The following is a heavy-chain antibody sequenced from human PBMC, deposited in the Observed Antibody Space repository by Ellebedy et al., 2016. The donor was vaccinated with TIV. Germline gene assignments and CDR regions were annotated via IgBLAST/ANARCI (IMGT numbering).Heavy chain of an antibody. CDR2: LTADGRST. Sequence: GESLKISXAASGFSLSNSFMSWLRQAPGKGLEWVSTLTADGRSTYFADSVKGRFTISRDNSKNTVYLQMNSLRSEDTAVYYCRPGHYSDTWGQGTLVTVSS. CDR3: RPGHYSDT. V-gene: IGHV3-23*01. J-gene: IGHJ4*02. CDR1: GFSLSNSF.